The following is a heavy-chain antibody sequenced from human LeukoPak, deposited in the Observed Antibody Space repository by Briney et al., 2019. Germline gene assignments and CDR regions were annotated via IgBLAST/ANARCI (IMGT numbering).Heavy chain of an antibody. D-gene: IGHD3-22*01. J-gene: IGHJ3*01. Sequence: SQTLSLTCTVSGGSISSGSYYWSWIRQPAGKGLEWIGRIYTSGSTNYNPSLKSRVTISVDTSKNQFSLKLSSVTAADTAVYYCARGPTYYYDNSGYPNAFDVWGQGTMVTVSS. CDR1: GGSISSGSYY. CDR2: IYTSGST. V-gene: IGHV4-61*02. CDR3: ARGPTYYYDNSGYPNAFDV.